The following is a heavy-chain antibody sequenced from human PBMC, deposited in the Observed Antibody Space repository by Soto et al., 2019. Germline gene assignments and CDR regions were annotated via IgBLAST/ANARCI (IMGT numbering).Heavy chain of an antibody. CDR3: ASALETGDY. D-gene: IGHD3-10*01. CDR1: GFTFSNYG. J-gene: IGHJ4*02. CDR2: IWYDGSNE. Sequence: PGGSLRLSCASSGFTFSNYGMHWVRQAPGKGPEWVAVIWYDGSNEQYADSVKGRFTISRDNSKNTLYLQMNSLRAEDTAVYYCASALETGDYWGQGTLVTVSS. V-gene: IGHV3-33*03.